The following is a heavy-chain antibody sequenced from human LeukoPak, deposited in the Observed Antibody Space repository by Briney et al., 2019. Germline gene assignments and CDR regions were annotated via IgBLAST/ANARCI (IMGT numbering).Heavy chain of an antibody. CDR3: ARPFYYDSNGGEGMDV. J-gene: IGHJ6*02. CDR1: GSTFTRFN. D-gene: IGHD3-22*01. V-gene: IGHV3-21*06. Sequence: GGSLRLSCAASGSTFTRFNMNWVRQAPGKGLELVSSITTSGTYIYYADSVKGRFTISRDNAKNSLYLQMNSLRAEDTAVYYCARPFYYDSNGGEGMDVWGQGTTVTLSS. CDR2: ITTSGTYI.